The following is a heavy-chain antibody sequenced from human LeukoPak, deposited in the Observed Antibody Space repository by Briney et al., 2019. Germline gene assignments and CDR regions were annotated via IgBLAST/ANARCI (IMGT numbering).Heavy chain of an antibody. CDR1: GGSISSGDYY. V-gene: IGHV4-30-4*08. D-gene: IGHD5-12*01. CDR3: ARHWYSGYADAFDI. J-gene: IGHJ3*02. Sequence: PSETLSLTCTVSGGSISSGDYYWSWIRQPPGKGLEWIGYIYNSGFTYYNPSLKSRVTISVDTSKNQFSLKLSSVTAADTAVYYCARHWYSGYADAFDIWGQGTMVTVSS. CDR2: IYNSGFT.